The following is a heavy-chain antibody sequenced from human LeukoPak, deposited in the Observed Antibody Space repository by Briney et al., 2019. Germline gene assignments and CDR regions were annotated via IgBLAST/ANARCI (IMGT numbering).Heavy chain of an antibody. CDR2: ISWDGGST. CDR3: ATSYDSSGYYPFQH. Sequence: AGGSLRLSCPASGFTFDDYAMHWVRQAPGKGLEWVSLISWDGGSTYYADSVKGRFTISRDNSKNSLYLQMNSLRAEDTALYYCATSYDSSGYYPFQHWGQGTLVTVSS. CDR1: GFTFDDYA. V-gene: IGHV3-43D*04. D-gene: IGHD3-22*01. J-gene: IGHJ1*01.